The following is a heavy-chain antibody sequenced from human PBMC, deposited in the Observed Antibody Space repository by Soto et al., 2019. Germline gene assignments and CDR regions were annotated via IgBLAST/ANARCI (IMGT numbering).Heavy chain of an antibody. D-gene: IGHD6-6*01. CDR2: IYYRGHT. CDR3: ARAVPLKGEFDF. Sequence: SETLSLTCMVSGGSINRGDYYWSWIRQPPGKGLEWIAYIYYRGHTYYNPSLKSRVSTSVDTSRNQFSLNLSSVTAGDTAVYFCARAVPLKGEFDFWGQGTLVTVSS. J-gene: IGHJ4*02. CDR1: GGSINRGDYY. V-gene: IGHV4-30-4*01.